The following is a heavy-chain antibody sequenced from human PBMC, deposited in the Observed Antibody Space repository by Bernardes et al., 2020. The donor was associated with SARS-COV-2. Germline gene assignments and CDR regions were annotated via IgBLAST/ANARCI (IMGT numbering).Heavy chain of an antibody. V-gene: IGHV4-31*03. Sequence: SETLSLTCSVSGGSISSDGYYWSWIRQHPGKGLEWIGYIYYSGSTYYNPSLKSRVTISVDTSKNQFSLKLSSVTAADTAVYYCARDKRLGEYYDSSAYYGMDVWGQGTTVTVSS. CDR3: ARDKRLGEYYDSSAYYGMDV. J-gene: IGHJ6*02. CDR1: GGSISSDGYY. CDR2: IYYSGST. D-gene: IGHD3-22*01.